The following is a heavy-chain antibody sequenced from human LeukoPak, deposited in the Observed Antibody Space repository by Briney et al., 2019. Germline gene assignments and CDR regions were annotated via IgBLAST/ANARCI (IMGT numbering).Heavy chain of an antibody. V-gene: IGHV3-23*01. CDR1: GFTFSSYA. D-gene: IGHD3-22*01. Sequence: GGSLRLSCAASGFTFSSYAMSWVRQAPGKRLEWVSAIRGSGGSTYYADSVKGRFTISRDNSKNTLYLQMNSLRAEDAAVYYCAKEVRGSWYYYDSSGYPLDEYWGQGTLVTVSS. CDR2: IRGSGGST. CDR3: AKEVRGSWYYYDSSGYPLDEY. J-gene: IGHJ4*02.